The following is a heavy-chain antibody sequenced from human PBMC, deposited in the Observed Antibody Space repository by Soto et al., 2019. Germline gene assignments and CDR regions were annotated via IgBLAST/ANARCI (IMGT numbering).Heavy chain of an antibody. D-gene: IGHD2-15*01. CDR1: GFTFSSYG. CDR2: IWYDGSNK. V-gene: IGHV3-33*01. CDR3: ARGPYCSGGSCYRNYYYYYMDV. Sequence: QVQLVESGGGVVQPGRSLRLSCAASGFTFSSYGMHWVRQAPGKGLEWVAVIWYDGSNKYYADSVKGRFTISRDNSKNTLYLQMNSLRAEDTAVYYCARGPYCSGGSCYRNYYYYYMDVWGKGTTVTVSS. J-gene: IGHJ6*03.